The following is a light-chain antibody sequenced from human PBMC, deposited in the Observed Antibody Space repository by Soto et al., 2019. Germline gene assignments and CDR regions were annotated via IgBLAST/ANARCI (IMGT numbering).Light chain of an antibody. V-gene: IGLV2-14*01. J-gene: IGLJ2*01. Sequence: QSALTQPASVSGSPGQSITISCTGTSSDIGGYNLVSWYQQHPGEAPKLIIYQVTNRPSGVSNRFSGSKSGNTASLTVSGLQAEDEADYYCSSYTSSSTPVVFGGGTKLTVL. CDR2: QVT. CDR3: SSYTSSSTPVV. CDR1: SSDIGGYNL.